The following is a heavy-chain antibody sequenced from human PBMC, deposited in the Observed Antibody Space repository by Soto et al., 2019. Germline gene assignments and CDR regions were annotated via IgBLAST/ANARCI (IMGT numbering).Heavy chain of an antibody. CDR2: IYPPDSDT. CDR3: ARHEASTILCVVLTAGMDV. J-gene: IGHJ6*02. D-gene: IGHD3-3*01. Sequence: GESLKISCKASGYSFSDYWIAWVRQTPGKGLEWMGTIYPPDSDTRYSPSFEGQVTISVDTSVNTAYLQWSNMRASDTAIYYCARHEASTILCVVLTAGMDVWGQVPTVTVSS. V-gene: IGHV5-51*01. CDR1: GYSFSDYW.